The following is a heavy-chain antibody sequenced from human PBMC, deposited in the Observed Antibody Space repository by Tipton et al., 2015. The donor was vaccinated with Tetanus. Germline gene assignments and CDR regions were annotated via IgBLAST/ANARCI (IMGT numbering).Heavy chain of an antibody. Sequence: TLSLTCTVSGGSLSGYHWNWIRQSPGKGLEWIGNIYHSESANYNPSLKSRVTISVDTSKNQITLTLKSVTAADTALYYCARQADNWFDPWGPGTRVTVSS. CDR3: ARQADNWFDP. J-gene: IGHJ5*02. CDR2: IYHSESA. D-gene: IGHD2-15*01. CDR1: GGSLSGYH. V-gene: IGHV4-59*07.